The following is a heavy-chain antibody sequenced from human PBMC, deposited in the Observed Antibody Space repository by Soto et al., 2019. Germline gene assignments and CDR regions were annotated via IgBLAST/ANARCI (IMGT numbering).Heavy chain of an antibody. CDR2: IIPIFGTA. J-gene: IGHJ4*02. CDR1: GGTFSSYA. Sequence: SVKVSCKASGGTFSSYAISWVRQAPGQGLEWMGGIIPIFGTANYAQKFQGRVTITADESTSTAYMELSSLRSEDTAVYYCASSEIVLVPAAPGLFDYWGQGTLVTVSS. CDR3: ASSEIVLVPAAPGLFDY. V-gene: IGHV1-69*13. D-gene: IGHD2-2*01.